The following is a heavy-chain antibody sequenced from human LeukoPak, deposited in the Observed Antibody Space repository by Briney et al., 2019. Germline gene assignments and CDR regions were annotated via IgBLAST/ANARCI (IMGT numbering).Heavy chain of an antibody. V-gene: IGHV6-1*01. J-gene: IGHJ4*02. Sequence: SQTLSLTCVISGDSVSSNSVAWNWIRQSPSRGLEWLERTYYRSKWYNEYAVSVKSRITINPDTSKNQLSLQLNSVTPEDTAVYYCARETINYFDYWGQGTLVTVSS. D-gene: IGHD4/OR15-4a*01. CDR1: GDSVSSNSVA. CDR2: TYYRSKWYN. CDR3: ARETINYFDY.